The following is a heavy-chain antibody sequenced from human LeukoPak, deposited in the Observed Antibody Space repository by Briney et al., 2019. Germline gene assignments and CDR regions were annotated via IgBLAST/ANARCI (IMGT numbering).Heavy chain of an antibody. J-gene: IGHJ4*02. Sequence: SETLSLTCTVSGGSISSYYWSWIRQPPGKGLEWIGYIYYSGCTNYNPSLKSRVTISVDTSKNQFSLKLSSVTAADTAVYYCARGGGPAATRWGQGTLVTVSS. D-gene: IGHD2-2*01. CDR1: GGSISSYY. V-gene: IGHV4-59*01. CDR2: IYYSGCT. CDR3: ARGGGPAATR.